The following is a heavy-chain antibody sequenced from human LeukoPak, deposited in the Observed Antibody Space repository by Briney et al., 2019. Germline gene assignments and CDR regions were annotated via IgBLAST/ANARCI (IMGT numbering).Heavy chain of an antibody. CDR2: ISAYNGNT. J-gene: IGHJ4*02. V-gene: IGHV1-18*01. CDR3: ARAPYCTNGVCYFDY. D-gene: IGHD2-8*01. CDR1: GYTFTSYG. Sequence: ASVTVSCKASGYTFTSYGISWVRQAPGQGLEWMGWISAYNGNTNYAQKLRGRVTMTTDTSTSTAYMELRSLRSDDTAVYYCARAPYCTNGVCYFDYWGQGTLVTVSS.